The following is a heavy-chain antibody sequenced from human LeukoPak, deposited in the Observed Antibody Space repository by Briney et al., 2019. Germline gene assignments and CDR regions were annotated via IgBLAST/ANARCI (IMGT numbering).Heavy chain of an antibody. CDR1: GFTFNTYA. D-gene: IGHD3/OR15-3a*01. CDR2: IGGSGGSP. CDR3: AKDKGVFGTGYYTTFDY. V-gene: IGHV3-23*01. Sequence: PGGSLRLSCEASGFTFNTYAMNWVRQAPGKGLEWVSVIGGSGGSPYYADSVKGRFTISRDNSKNTLYLQMNSLRAEDTAIYYWAKDKGVFGTGYYTTFDYWGQGPLVTVSS. J-gene: IGHJ4*02.